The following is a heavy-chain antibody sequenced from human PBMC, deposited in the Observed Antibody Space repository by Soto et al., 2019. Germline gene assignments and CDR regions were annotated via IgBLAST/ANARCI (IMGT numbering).Heavy chain of an antibody. J-gene: IGHJ5*02. CDR3: ARLGYCSSTSCYYGWFDP. CDR2: IKQDGSEK. V-gene: IGHV3-7*03. CDR1: GFTFSSYW. Sequence: GGSLRLSCAASGFTFSSYWMSWVRQAPGKGLERVANIKQDGSEKYYVDSVKGRFTISRDNAKNSLYLQMNSLRAEDTAVYYCARLGYCSSTSCYYGWFDPWGQGTLVTVSS. D-gene: IGHD2-2*01.